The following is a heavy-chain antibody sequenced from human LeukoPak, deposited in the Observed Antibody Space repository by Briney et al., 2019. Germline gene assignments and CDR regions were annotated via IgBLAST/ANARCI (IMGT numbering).Heavy chain of an antibody. CDR1: GFTFGDYA. D-gene: IGHD3-9*01. V-gene: IGHV3-49*04. CDR2: IRSKPYGGTS. CDR3: TRVASDISTGCDY. Sequence: GGSLRLSCAVSGFTFGDYAMSWVRQAPGKGLEWVGSIRSKPYGGTSDYAASVKGRFTISRDDSKGIVYLQVNSLKTEDTAVYYCTRVASDISTGCDYWGQGTLVTVSS. J-gene: IGHJ4*02.